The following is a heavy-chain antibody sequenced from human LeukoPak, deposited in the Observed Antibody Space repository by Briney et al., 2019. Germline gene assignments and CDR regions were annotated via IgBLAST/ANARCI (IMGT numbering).Heavy chain of an antibody. V-gene: IGHV4-39*07. J-gene: IGHJ4*02. D-gene: IGHD3-3*01. CDR3: ARGRTYYDFWSGYLSYFDY. CDR2: IYYSGST. CDR1: GGSISSSSYY. Sequence: SETLSLTCTVSGGSISSSSYYWGWIRQPPGKGLGWIGSIYYSGSTNYNPSLKSRVTISVDTSKNQFSLKLSSVTAADTAVYYCARGRTYYDFWSGYLSYFDYWRQGTLVTVSS.